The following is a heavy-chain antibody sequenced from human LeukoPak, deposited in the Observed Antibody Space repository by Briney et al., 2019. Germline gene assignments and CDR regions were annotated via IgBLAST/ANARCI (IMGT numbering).Heavy chain of an antibody. V-gene: IGHV3-30*03. CDR2: ISYDGGNI. CDR1: GFIFSSYG. D-gene: IGHD2-21*02. Sequence: PGGSLRLSCAASGFIFSSYGMHWVRQAPGKGLEWVAVISYDGGNISYTDSVKGRFTISRDNSKNTLYLQINSLRAEDTAVYYCARLPTAIPDAFDIWGQGTMVTVSS. CDR3: ARLPTAIPDAFDI. J-gene: IGHJ3*02.